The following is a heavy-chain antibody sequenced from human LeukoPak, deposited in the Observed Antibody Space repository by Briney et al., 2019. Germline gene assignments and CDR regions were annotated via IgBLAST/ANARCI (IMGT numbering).Heavy chain of an antibody. J-gene: IGHJ4*02. Sequence: GGSLRLSCAASGSTFSSYAMSWVRQAPGKGLEWVSAISGSGGSTYYADSVKGRFTISRDNSKNTLYLQMNSLRAEDTAVYYCAKGKAAARTFDYWGQGTLVTVSS. D-gene: IGHD6-6*01. CDR3: AKGKAAARTFDY. V-gene: IGHV3-23*01. CDR1: GSTFSSYA. CDR2: ISGSGGST.